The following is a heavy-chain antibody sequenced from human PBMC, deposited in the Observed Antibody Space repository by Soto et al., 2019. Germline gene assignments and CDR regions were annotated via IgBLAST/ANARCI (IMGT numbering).Heavy chain of an antibody. V-gene: IGHV3-9*01. D-gene: IGHD1-26*01. CDR1: GFTFDDYA. CDR2: INWNGKTL. J-gene: IGHJ1*01. Sequence: GGSLRLSCAASGFTFDDYALHWVRQAPGSGLEWVAGINWNGKTLGYADSLKGRFAISRDNATNCLFLDLNSLTVEDTALYYCAKYIVPRIYSGNFHHRCPATFGTVSS. CDR3: AKYIVPRIYSGNFHH.